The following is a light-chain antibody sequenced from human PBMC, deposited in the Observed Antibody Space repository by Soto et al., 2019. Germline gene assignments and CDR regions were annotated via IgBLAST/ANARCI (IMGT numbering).Light chain of an antibody. V-gene: IGLV1-40*01. CDR3: HSYDSSLSHRFV. Sequence: QSVLTQPASVSGAPGQTITISCTGISPNLGGCYYVPWYQQYPGTAPKLLIYGITHRPSGVSNRFSGSKSGTTASLAITGLQAEDEGDYYCHSYDSSLSHRFVFGTGTKVTVL. J-gene: IGLJ1*01. CDR1: SPNLGGCYY. CDR2: GIT.